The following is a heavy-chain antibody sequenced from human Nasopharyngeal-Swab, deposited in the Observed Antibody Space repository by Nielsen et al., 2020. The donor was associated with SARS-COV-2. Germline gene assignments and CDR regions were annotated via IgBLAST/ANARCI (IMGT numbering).Heavy chain of an antibody. D-gene: IGHD6-6*01. CDR1: GGTFSSYA. CDR2: IIPIFGTA. J-gene: IGHJ6*02. Sequence: SVKVSCKASGGTFSSYAISWVRQAPGQGLEWMGGIIPIFGTANYAQKFQGRVTITADESTSTAFMELSSLRSEDTAVYYCARRPYSSSSGDYYYGMDVWGQGTTVTVSS. CDR3: ARRPYSSSSGDYYYGMDV. V-gene: IGHV1-69*13.